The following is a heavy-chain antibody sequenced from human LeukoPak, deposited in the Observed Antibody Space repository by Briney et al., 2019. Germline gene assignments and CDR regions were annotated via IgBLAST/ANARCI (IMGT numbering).Heavy chain of an antibody. CDR2: INDDGTFT. CDR1: GCTFSNYW. V-gene: IGHV3-74*01. D-gene: IGHD1-14*01. J-gene: IGHJ4*02. CDR3: GREILEPGKTLTC. Sequence: PWESLTLSCAASGCTFSNYWMHWVRQVPGKGLVWVSRINDDGTFTTYADSVKGRFTISRVNAKNTLYLQMSTLRAEDTAVYYFGREILEPGKTLTCGGQRSLMSPSS.